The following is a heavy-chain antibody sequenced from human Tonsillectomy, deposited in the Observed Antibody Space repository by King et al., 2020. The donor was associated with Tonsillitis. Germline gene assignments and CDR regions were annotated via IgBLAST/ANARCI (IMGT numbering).Heavy chain of an antibody. J-gene: IGHJ4*02. CDR2: IYTSRST. CDR3: ARDHCSGGSCYSDY. V-gene: IGHV4-4*07. CDR1: GGSISTYY. D-gene: IGHD2-15*01. Sequence: QLQESGPGLVKPSETLSLTCTVSGGSISTYYWSWIRQPAGKGLEWIGRIYTSRSTNYNLSLKSRVTMSVDTSKNQFSLKLSSVTAADTAVYYCARDHCSGGSCYSDYGGQGTLVTVSS.